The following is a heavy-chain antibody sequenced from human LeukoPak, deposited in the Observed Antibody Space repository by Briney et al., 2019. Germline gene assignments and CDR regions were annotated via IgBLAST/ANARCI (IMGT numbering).Heavy chain of an antibody. CDR2: IIPIFGTA. CDR3: ATTHYDSSGAPY. D-gene: IGHD3-22*01. J-gene: IGHJ4*02. CDR1: GGTFSSYA. V-gene: IGHV1-69*01. Sequence: ASVKVSCKASGGTFSSYAISWVRQAPGQGLEWMGGIIPIFGTANYAQKFQGRVTITADESTSTAYMELSSLRSEDTAAYYCATTHYDSSGAPYWGQGTLVTVSS.